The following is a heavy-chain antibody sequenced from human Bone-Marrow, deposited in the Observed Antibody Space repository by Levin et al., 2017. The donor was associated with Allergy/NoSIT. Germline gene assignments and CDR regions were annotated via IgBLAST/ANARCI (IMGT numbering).Heavy chain of an antibody. CDR1: GLTFSSHW. D-gene: IGHD6-6*01. CDR3: ATSILRAST. CDR2: IKQDGSEI. J-gene: IGHJ4*02. Sequence: PGGSLRLSCVGSGLTFSSHWMTWVRQAPGKGLEWVANIKQDGSEIYYVDSVKGRFTISRDNARNSLFLQMNSLRVEDTAVYYCATSILRASTWGQGTLVTVSS. V-gene: IGHV3-7*01.